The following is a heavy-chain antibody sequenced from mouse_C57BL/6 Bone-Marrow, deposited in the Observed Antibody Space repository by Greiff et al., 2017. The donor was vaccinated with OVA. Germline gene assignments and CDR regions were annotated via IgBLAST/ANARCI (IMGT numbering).Heavy chain of an antibody. Sequence: VQLQQPGAELVKPGASVKLSCKASGYTFTSYWMQWVKQRPGQGLEWIGEIDPSDSYTNYNQKFKGKATLTVDTSSSTAYMQLSSLTSEDSAVYYCARAGELAWFAYWGQGTLVTVSA. D-gene: IGHD2-13*01. CDR1: GYTFTSYW. CDR3: ARAGELAWFAY. J-gene: IGHJ3*01. V-gene: IGHV1-50*01. CDR2: IDPSDSYT.